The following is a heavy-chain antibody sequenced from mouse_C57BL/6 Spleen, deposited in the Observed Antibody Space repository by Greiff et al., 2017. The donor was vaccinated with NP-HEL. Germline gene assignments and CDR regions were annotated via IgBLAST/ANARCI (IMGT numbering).Heavy chain of an antibody. CDR1: GFTFSSYA. D-gene: IGHD2-5*01. J-gene: IGHJ2*01. CDR2: ISDGGSYT. V-gene: IGHV5-4*03. Sequence: EVKVVESGGGLVKPGGSLKLSCAASGFTFSSYAMSWVRQTPEKRLEWVATISDGGSYTYYPDNVKGRFTISRDNAKNNLYLQMSHLKSEDTAMYYCARYSNHRYFDYWGQGTTLTVSS. CDR3: ARYSNHRYFDY.